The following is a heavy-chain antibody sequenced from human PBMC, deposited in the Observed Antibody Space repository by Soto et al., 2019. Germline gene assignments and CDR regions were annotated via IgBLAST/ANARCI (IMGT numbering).Heavy chain of an antibody. CDR2: ISSSSSYT. J-gene: IGHJ6*02. D-gene: IGHD6-13*01. V-gene: IGHV3-11*06. Sequence: GGSLRLSCAASGFTFSDYYMSWIRQAPGKGLEWVSYISSSSSYTNYADSVKGRFTISRDNAKNSLYLQMNSLRAEDTAVYYCARDGYSSSWYPSFYYGMDVWGQGTKVTV. CDR1: GFTFSDYY. CDR3: ARDGYSSSWYPSFYYGMDV.